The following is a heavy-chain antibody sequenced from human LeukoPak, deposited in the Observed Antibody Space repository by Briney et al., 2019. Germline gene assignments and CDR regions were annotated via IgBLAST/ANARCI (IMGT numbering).Heavy chain of an antibody. V-gene: IGHV4-59*08. D-gene: IGHD2-8*01. CDR2: IYYSGST. CDR3: ARSNVYIGSRPLPLFDY. J-gene: IGHJ4*02. Sequence: SETLSLTCTVSGGSISSYYWSWIRQPPGKGLEWIGYIYYSGSTNYNPSLKSRVTISVDTSKNQFSLKLSSVTAADTAVYYCARSNVYIGSRPLPLFDYWGQGTLVTVSS. CDR1: GGSISSYY.